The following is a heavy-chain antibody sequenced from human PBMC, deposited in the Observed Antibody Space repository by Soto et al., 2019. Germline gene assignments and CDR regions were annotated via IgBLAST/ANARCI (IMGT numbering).Heavy chain of an antibody. D-gene: IGHD2-15*01. V-gene: IGHV3-64*01. CDR2: ISSNGGST. Sequence: GGSLRLSCAASGFTFSSYAMHWVRQAPGKGLEYVSAISSNGGSTYYANSVKGRFTISRDNSKNTLYLQMGSLRAEDMAVYYCARVYPREPLYCSGGSCYESGDAFDIWGQGTMVTVSS. CDR3: ARVYPREPLYCSGGSCYESGDAFDI. CDR1: GFTFSSYA. J-gene: IGHJ3*02.